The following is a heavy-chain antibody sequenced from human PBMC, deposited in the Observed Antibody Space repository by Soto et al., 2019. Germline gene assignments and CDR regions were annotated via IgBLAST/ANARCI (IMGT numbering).Heavy chain of an antibody. CDR2: IYYSGST. CDR1: GGSISSGDYY. CDR3: ARESIAVAGLNWFDP. J-gene: IGHJ5*02. D-gene: IGHD6-19*01. Sequence: SETLSLTCTVSGGSISSGDYYWSWIRQPPGKGLEWIGYIYYSGSTYYNPSLKSRVTISVDTSKNQFSLKLSSVTAADTAVYYCARESIAVAGLNWFDPWGQGTLGTVSS. V-gene: IGHV4-30-4*01.